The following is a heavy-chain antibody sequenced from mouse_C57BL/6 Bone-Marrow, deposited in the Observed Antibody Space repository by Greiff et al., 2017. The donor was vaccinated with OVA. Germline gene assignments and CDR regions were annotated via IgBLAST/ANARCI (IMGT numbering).Heavy chain of an antibody. CDR3: AIYSNYGAMDY. V-gene: IGHV7-3*01. CDR1: GFTFTDYY. CDR2: IRNKANGYTT. Sequence: EVQVVESGGGLVQPGGSLSLSCAASGFTFTDYYMSWVRQHPGKALEWLGFIRNKANGYTTEYSASVKGRFTISRDNSQSILYLQMNALRAEDSATYYCAIYSNYGAMDYWGQGTSVTVSS. D-gene: IGHD2-1*01. J-gene: IGHJ4*01.